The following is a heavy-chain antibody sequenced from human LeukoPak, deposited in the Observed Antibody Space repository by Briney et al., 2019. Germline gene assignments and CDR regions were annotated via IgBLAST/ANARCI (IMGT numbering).Heavy chain of an antibody. Sequence: GGSLRLSCAASGFTVSSNYMSWVRQAPGKGLEWVSYISSSGSTIYYADSVKGRFTISRDNAKNSLYLQMNSLRAEDTAVYYCAREWYSSGWYYWGQGTLVTVYS. J-gene: IGHJ4*02. D-gene: IGHD6-19*01. V-gene: IGHV3-11*04. CDR2: ISSSGSTI. CDR3: AREWYSSGWYY. CDR1: GFTVSSNY.